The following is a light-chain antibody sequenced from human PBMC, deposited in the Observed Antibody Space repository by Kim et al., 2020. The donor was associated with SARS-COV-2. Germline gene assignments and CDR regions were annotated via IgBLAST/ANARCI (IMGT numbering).Light chain of an antibody. CDR3: SSYTGTTPVV. Sequence: GQSITSSCTGTSSDGGGYVYVSWHQQHPGKALILYVYDVSNRRAGVSIRFSGSKSGDTASLTISGPQDEAVAYYCCSSYTGTTPVVFGAGTKVTVL. CDR1: SSDGGGYVY. V-gene: IGLV2-14*03. J-gene: IGLJ1*01. CDR2: DVS.